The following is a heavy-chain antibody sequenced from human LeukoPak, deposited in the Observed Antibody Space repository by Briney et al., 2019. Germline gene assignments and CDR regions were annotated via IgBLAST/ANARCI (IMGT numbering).Heavy chain of an antibody. D-gene: IGHD3-9*01. Sequence: SETLSLTCTVSGGSISSSSYYWGRIRQPPGKGLEWIGYIYYSGSTNYNPSLKSRVTISVHTSKNQFSLKLSSVTAADTAVYYCARLTGYSSESWFDPWGQGTLVTVSS. V-gene: IGHV4-61*05. CDR2: IYYSGST. CDR3: ARLTGYSSESWFDP. CDR1: GGSISSSSYY. J-gene: IGHJ5*02.